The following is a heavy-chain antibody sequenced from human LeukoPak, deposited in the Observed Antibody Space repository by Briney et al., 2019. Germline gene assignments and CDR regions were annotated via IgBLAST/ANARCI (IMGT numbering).Heavy chain of an antibody. D-gene: IGHD5-18*01. CDR3: ARDWGVGGYSYGNAFDI. CDR2: IIPILGIA. V-gene: IGHV1-69*04. CDR1: GGTFSSYT. Sequence: EASVKVSCKASGGTFSSYTISWVRQAPGQGLEWMGRIIPILGIANYAQKFQGRVTITADKSTSTAYMELSSLRSEDTAVYYCARDWGVGGYSYGNAFDIWGQGTMDTVSS. J-gene: IGHJ3*02.